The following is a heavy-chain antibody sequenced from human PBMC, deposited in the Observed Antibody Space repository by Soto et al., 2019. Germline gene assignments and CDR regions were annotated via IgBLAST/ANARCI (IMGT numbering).Heavy chain of an antibody. J-gene: IGHJ4*02. Sequence: GGSLRLSCAASGFTFSSYAMSWVRQAPGKGLEWVSFITRGSNHIYYTDSVKGRFTISRDNAKNSLFLQMNGLRAEDTAVYYCARDPDADYTGSLSTPQSLDFWGQGTLVTVSS. V-gene: IGHV3-21*01. D-gene: IGHD3-10*01. CDR3: ARDPDADYTGSLSTPQSLDF. CDR1: GFTFSSYA. CDR2: ITRGSNHI.